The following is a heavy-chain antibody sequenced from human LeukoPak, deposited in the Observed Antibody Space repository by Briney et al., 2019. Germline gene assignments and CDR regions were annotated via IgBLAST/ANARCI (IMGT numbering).Heavy chain of an antibody. CDR3: ARGVWRGKWGLLSPYYFDY. CDR2: INHSGST. Sequence: SETLSLTCAVYGGSFSGYYWSWIRQPPGKGLEWIGEINHSGSTNYNPSLKSRVTITVDTSKNQFSLKLSSVTAADTAVYYCARGVWRGKWGLLSPYYFDYWGQGTLVTVSS. J-gene: IGHJ4*02. D-gene: IGHD1-26*01. V-gene: IGHV4-34*01. CDR1: GGSFSGYY.